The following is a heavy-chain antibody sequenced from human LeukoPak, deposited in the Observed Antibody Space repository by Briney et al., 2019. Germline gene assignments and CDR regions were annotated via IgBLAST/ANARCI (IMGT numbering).Heavy chain of an antibody. Sequence: GXXLXLSXAASGFTFTSYSMNWVRQAPGKGLEWVSTISGGGGSTYYADSVKGRFTISRDNSKNTLYLQVNSLRAEDTAVYYCAKGGKWDVTPFDYWGQGTLVTVSS. CDR3: AKGGKWDVTPFDY. CDR2: ISGGGGST. CDR1: GFTFTSYS. J-gene: IGHJ4*02. D-gene: IGHD1-26*01. V-gene: IGHV3-23*01.